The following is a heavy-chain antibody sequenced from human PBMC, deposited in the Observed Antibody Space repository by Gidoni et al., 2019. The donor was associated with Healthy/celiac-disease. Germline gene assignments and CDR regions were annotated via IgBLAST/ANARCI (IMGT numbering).Heavy chain of an antibody. J-gene: IGHJ4*02. V-gene: IGHV3-23*01. CDR3: AKGGVYSYGLDY. Sequence: EVQLLESGGGLVQPGGSLRLSCAASGFTFSSYAMSWVRKAPGKGLEWVSAISGSGGSTYYADSVKGRFTISRDNSKNTLYLQMNSLRAEDTAVYYCAKGGVYSYGLDYWGQGTLVTVSS. CDR2: ISGSGGST. CDR1: GFTFSSYA. D-gene: IGHD5-18*01.